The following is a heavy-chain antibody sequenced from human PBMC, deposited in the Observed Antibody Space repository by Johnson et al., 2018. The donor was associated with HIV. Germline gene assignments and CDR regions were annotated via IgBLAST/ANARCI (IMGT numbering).Heavy chain of an antibody. D-gene: IGHD7-27*01. CDR2: VSWDGGNT. Sequence: LVESGGDLVKPGGSLRLSCAASGFTFDDYTMHWVRQAPGKGLEWVSLVSWDGGNTYYADSVKGRFTISRDNSKNTLYLQMNSLRAEDTAVYYCASSWGNAFDIWGQGTMVTVSS. CDR3: ASSWGNAFDI. J-gene: IGHJ3*02. V-gene: IGHV3-43*01. CDR1: GFTFDDYT.